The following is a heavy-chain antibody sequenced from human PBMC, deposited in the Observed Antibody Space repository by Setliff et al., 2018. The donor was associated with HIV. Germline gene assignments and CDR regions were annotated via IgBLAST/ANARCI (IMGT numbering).Heavy chain of an antibody. J-gene: IGHJ4*02. V-gene: IGHV3-15*01. CDR1: GITFGNAW. D-gene: IGHD3-10*01. CDR2: IKSKADGGAT. CDR3: PTDLIIRGVIIDGALR. Sequence: GSLRLSCAVSGITFGNAWMSWVRQAPGKGLEWVGRIKSKADGGATDYAAPVKGRFSISRDDSKNMLYLQMNSLETEDTAVYYCPTDLIIRGVIIDGALRWGQGTLVTVSS.